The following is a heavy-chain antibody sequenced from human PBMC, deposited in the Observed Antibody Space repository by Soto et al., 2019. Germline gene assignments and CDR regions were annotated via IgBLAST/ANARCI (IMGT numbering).Heavy chain of an antibody. V-gene: IGHV4-4*02. J-gene: IGHJ6*03. CDR3: ASGSFVTHYYCDHMDV. D-gene: IGHD3-16*01. CDR2: IYYSGSV. CDR1: SDSISRSHW. Sequence: SETLSLTCAVSSDSISRSHWLTWVRQSAGKGLEWLGDIYYSGSVYYNPSLRSRISISMDKSNNQFSLNLSSVTAADTAVYYCASGSFVTHYYCDHMDVRGKRSPVTVS.